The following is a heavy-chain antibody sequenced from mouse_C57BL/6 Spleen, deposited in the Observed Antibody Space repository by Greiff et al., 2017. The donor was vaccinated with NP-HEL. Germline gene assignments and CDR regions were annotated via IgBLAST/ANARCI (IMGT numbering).Heavy chain of an antibody. CDR1: GYAFTNYL. V-gene: IGHV1-54*01. CDR3: ARSYEDPAMDD. J-gene: IGHJ4*01. Sequence: QVQLQQSGAELVRPGTSVKVSCKASGYAFTNYLIEWVKQRPGQGLEWIGVINPGSGGTNYNEKFKGKATLTADKSSSTAYMQLSSLTSEDSAVYFCARSYEDPAMDDWGQGTSVTVSS. D-gene: IGHD2-3*01. CDR2: INPGSGGT.